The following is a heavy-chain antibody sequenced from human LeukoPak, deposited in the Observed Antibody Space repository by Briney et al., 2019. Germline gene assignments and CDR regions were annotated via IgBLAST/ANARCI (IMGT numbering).Heavy chain of an antibody. D-gene: IGHD3-22*01. CDR2: IYSGGST. Sequence: GGSLRLSCAASGFTVSSNYMSWVRQAPGKGQEWVSGIYSGGSTYYADSVKGRFTISRDNSKNTLYLQMNSLRAQATAVYYCARDRTYDYYDSSGSMNYGMDVWGQGTTVTVSS. J-gene: IGHJ6*02. CDR3: ARDRTYDYYDSSGSMNYGMDV. V-gene: IGHV3-66*02. CDR1: GFTVSSNY.